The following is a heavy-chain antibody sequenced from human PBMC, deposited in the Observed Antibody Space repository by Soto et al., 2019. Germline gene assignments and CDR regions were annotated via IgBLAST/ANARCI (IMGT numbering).Heavy chain of an antibody. D-gene: IGHD6-19*01. CDR1: GYSFTNYW. V-gene: IGHV5-10-1*01. CDR2: IDPSDSQT. J-gene: IGHJ6*02. Sequence: PRESLKISCKGSGYSFTNYWISWVRQMPGKGLEWMGKIDPSDSQTNYSPSFQGHVTISADKSINTAYLQWSSLKASDTAMYYCARALSALCSHCGLYVWGQGTTVTVSS. CDR3: ARALSALCSHCGLYV.